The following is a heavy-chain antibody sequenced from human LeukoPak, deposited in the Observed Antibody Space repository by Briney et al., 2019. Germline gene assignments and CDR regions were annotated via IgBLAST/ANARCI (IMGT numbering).Heavy chain of an antibody. CDR2: TYYRSKWYN. J-gene: IGHJ6*02. CDR3: AREEVVVAGTHYYGMDV. Sequence: SQTLSLTCAISGDRVSSNSVAWSWIRQSPSRGLEWLGRTYYRSKWYNDYAGSVKSRIIINPDTSKNQFSLQLNSVTPEDTAVYYCAREEVVVAGTHYYGMDVWGQGTTVTVSS. V-gene: IGHV6-1*01. D-gene: IGHD2-15*01. CDR1: GDRVSSNSVA.